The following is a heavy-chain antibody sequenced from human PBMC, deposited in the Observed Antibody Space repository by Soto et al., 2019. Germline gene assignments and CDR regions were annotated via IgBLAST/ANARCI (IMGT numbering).Heavy chain of an antibody. CDR3: ARDTPDNDDSSGIAAFDI. V-gene: IGHV1-69*01. CDR2: IIPIFGTA. Sequence: QVQLVQSGAEVKKPGSSVKVSCKASGGTFSSYAISWVRQAPGQGLEWMGGIIPIFGTANYAQKFQGRVTITAEESTSTAYMELSRLRSEDTAVYYCARDTPDNDDSSGIAAFDIWGQGTMVTVSS. D-gene: IGHD3-22*01. CDR1: GGTFSSYA. J-gene: IGHJ3*02.